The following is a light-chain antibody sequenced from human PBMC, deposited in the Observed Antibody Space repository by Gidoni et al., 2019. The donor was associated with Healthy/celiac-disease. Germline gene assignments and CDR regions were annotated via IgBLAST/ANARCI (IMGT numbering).Light chain of an antibody. CDR1: QSVSSSY. J-gene: IGKJ1*01. CDR3: QQYGSSAWT. Sequence: VLTQSSGTLSLSPGERATLSCRASQSVSSSYLAWYQQKPGHAPRLLNYRASSRATSILDRFSGSGSGTDFTLTISRLEPEDFAVYYCQQYGSSAWTFGQGTKVEIK. V-gene: IGKV3-20*01. CDR2: RAS.